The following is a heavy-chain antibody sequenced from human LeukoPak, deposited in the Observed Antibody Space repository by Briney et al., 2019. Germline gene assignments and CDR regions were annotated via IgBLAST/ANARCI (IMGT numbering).Heavy chain of an antibody. J-gene: IGHJ6*03. CDR3: AGGYYDSSGYYYYMDV. D-gene: IGHD3-22*01. CDR2: IYYSGST. Sequence: TTSETLSLTCTVSGGSISSSSYYWGWIRQPPGKGLEWIGSIYYSGSTNYNPSLKSRVTISVDTSKNQFSLKLSPVTAADTAVYYCAGGYYDSSGYYYYMDVWGKGTTVTVSS. V-gene: IGHV4-39*07. CDR1: GGSISSSSYY.